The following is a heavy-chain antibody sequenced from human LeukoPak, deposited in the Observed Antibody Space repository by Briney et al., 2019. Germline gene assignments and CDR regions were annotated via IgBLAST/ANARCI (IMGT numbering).Heavy chain of an antibody. CDR1: GGSIRSSYYY. D-gene: IGHD4-17*01. V-gene: IGHV4-39*07. CDR2: IYDSGST. J-gene: IGHJ3*02. Sequence: SETLSLTCTVSGGSIRSSYYYWGWIRQPPGKGLEWIGSIYDSGSTYYNPSLKSRVTISVDTSKNQFSLKLNSVTAADTAVYYCARAAVTMGNDAFDIWGQGTMVTVSS. CDR3: ARAAVTMGNDAFDI.